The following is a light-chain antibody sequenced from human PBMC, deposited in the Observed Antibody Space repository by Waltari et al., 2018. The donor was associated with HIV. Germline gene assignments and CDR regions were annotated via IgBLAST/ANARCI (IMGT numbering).Light chain of an antibody. CDR3: CSYAGKSNTFLI. CDR1: SNAVGSYNF. CDR2: EVS. V-gene: IGLV2-23*02. Sequence: QSALTQPASVSGSPGQSITIPCTGTSNAVGSYNFVSWYQQHPGTAPRLIIYEVSKRPSGVSNRFSGSKSGNTASLTISGLQAEDEADYSCCSYAGKSNTFLIFGGGTKLTVL. J-gene: IGLJ2*01.